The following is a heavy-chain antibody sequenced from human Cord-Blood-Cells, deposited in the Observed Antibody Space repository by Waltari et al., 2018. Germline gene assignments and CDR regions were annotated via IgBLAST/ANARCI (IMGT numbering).Heavy chain of an antibody. CDR1: GFTFRGSP. Sequence: EVQLVESGGGVVQPGGSLKLSCAASGFTFRGSPMHWVRQASGKGLEWVGRIRSKANSYATAYAASVKGRFTISRDDSKNTAYLQMNSLKTEDTAVYYCTAPLVRYWGQGTLVTVSS. CDR3: TAPLVRY. J-gene: IGHJ4*02. V-gene: IGHV3-73*02. CDR2: IRSKANSYAT. D-gene: IGHD6-13*01.